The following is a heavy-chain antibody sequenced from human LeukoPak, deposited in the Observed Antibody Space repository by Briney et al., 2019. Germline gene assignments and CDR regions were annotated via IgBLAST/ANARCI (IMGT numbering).Heavy chain of an antibody. J-gene: IGHJ6*02. CDR2: IYYSGST. CDR3: ARVNGAYYDSSGYYRMLSYYYYGMDV. V-gene: IGHV4-59*01. D-gene: IGHD3-22*01. Sequence: SETLSLTCTVSGGSISSYYWSWIRQPPGKGLEWIGYIYYSGSTNYNPSLKSRVTISVDTSKNQLSLKLSSVTAADTAVYYCARVNGAYYDSSGYYRMLSYYYYGMDVWGQGTTVTVSS. CDR1: GGSISSYY.